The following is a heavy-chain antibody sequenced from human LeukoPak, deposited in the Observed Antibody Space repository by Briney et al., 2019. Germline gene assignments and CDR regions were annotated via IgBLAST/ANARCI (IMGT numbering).Heavy chain of an antibody. CDR1: GFTFSSHS. CDR2: ISSSSSYI. D-gene: IGHD2-15*01. CDR3: ARVPYDYCSGGSCYSGGYFDY. Sequence: GGSLRLSCAASGFTFSSHSMNWVRQAPGKGLEWVSSISSSSSYIYYADSVKGRFTISRDNAKNSLYLQMNSLRAEDTAVYYCARVPYDYCSGGSCYSGGYFDYWGQGTLVTVSS. V-gene: IGHV3-21*01. J-gene: IGHJ4*02.